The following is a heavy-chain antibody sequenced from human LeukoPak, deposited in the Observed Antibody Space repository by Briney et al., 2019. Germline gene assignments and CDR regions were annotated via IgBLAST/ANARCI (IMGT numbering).Heavy chain of an antibody. J-gene: IGHJ6*02. CDR3: ARVYDSSGYYFDYYYGMDV. CDR2: ISSSSSTI. CDR1: GFTFSDYY. Sequence: GGSLRLSCAASGFTFSDYYMSWIRQAPGKGLEWVSYISSSSSTIYYADSVKGRFTISRDNAKNSLYLQMNSLRAEDTAVYYCARVYDSSGYYFDYYYGMDVWGQGTTVTVSS. V-gene: IGHV3-11*04. D-gene: IGHD3-22*01.